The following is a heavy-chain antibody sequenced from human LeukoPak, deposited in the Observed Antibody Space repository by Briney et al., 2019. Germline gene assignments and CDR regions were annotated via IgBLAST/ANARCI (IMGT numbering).Heavy chain of an antibody. V-gene: IGHV4-59*08. Sequence: SETLSLTCAVSGGSISSFYWSWIRQPPGKGLEWIGYVFYTGDTNSNPSLKSRVTMSLDTSKNQLSLRLTSVTAADTAVYYCARHPFATPFDHWGRGTLVTVSS. CDR1: GGSISSFY. CDR3: ARHPFATPFDH. J-gene: IGHJ4*02. CDR2: VFYTGDT. D-gene: IGHD2-15*01.